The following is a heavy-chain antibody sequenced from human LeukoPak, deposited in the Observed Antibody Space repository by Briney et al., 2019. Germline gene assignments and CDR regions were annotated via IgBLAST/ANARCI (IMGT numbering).Heavy chain of an antibody. D-gene: IGHD5-18*01. J-gene: IGHJ4*02. CDR1: GGSFSGYY. CDR2: INHSGST. CDR3: ARGLNTAMVTEEAGYYFDY. V-gene: IGHV4-34*01. Sequence: SETLSLTCAVYGGSFSGYYWSWIRQPPGKGLEWIGEINHSGSTNYNPSLKSRVTISVDTSKNQFSLKLSSVTAADTAVYYCARGLNTAMVTEEAGYYFDYWGQGTLVTVSS.